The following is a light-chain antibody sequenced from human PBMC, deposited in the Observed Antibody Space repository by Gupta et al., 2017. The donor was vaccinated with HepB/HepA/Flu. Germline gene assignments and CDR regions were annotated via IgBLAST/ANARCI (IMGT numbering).Light chain of an antibody. Sequence: EIVMTQSPGTLSMSTGERATLSCWASQNVYNNLAWYQQKPGQAPRLLIYGASTRATGIPARFSGSGSGTEFTLTITSLQSEDFAIYFCKQYKNWPATFGQGTKVEIK. CDR2: GAS. CDR3: KQYKNWPAT. V-gene: IGKV3-15*01. J-gene: IGKJ1*01. CDR1: QNVYNN.